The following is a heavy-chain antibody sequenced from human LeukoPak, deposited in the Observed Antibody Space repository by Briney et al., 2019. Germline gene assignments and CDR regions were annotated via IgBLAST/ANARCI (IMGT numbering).Heavy chain of an antibody. CDR2: ISAYNGNT. CDR1: GYTFINYG. D-gene: IGHD3-10*01. V-gene: IGHV1-18*01. CDR3: ARDLDQYNGRFGGFGHDF. Sequence: ASVKVSCKASGYTFINYGINWVRQAPGQGLEWMGWISAYNGNTNYAQSLQGRVTMTTDTSTSTVYMEMRSVTSDDTAVYYCARDLDQYNGRFGGFGHDFWGQGTLVTVSS. J-gene: IGHJ4*02.